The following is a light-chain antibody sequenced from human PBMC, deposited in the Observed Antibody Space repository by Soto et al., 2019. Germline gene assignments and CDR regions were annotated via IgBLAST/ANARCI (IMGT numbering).Light chain of an antibody. CDR1: SSDVGGYGY. J-gene: IGLJ2*01. CDR3: SSYAGTNTDVV. Sequence: QSALTQPPSASGSPGQSVTISCTGTSSDVGGYGYVSWYQQHPGKAPKLMIFEVSKRSSGVPDRFSGSKSGNTASLTVSGLQAEDVADYYCSSYAGTNTDVVFGGGTQLTVL. V-gene: IGLV2-8*01. CDR2: EVS.